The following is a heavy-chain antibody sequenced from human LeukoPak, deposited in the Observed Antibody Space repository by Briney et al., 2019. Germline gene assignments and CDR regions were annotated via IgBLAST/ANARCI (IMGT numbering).Heavy chain of an antibody. J-gene: IGHJ4*02. CDR3: IADTPPWNPYGLDY. CDR2: IKSKVDGGTT. D-gene: IGHD1-1*01. Sequence: GGSLRLSCAPSGFTFSSAWMHWVRQAPGKGLEWVGRIKSKVDGGTTDYAAPVKGRFTISSDDIDNMLYLQMISLKTEDTAVYYCIADTPPWNPYGLDYWGQGTLVTVSS. CDR1: GFTFSSAW. V-gene: IGHV3-15*07.